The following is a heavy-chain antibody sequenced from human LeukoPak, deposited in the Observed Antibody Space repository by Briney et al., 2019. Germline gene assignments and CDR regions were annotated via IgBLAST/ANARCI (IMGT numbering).Heavy chain of an antibody. V-gene: IGHV4-59*08. Sequence: SETLSLTCTVSGGSINGYYWSWIRQPPGKGQEWIGYIYYSGSTNYNPSLKSRVTISVDTSKNQFSLNLSSVTAADTAVYYCARLHFAAAEEFDPWGQGTLVTVSS. D-gene: IGHD6-13*01. CDR1: GGSINGYY. CDR3: ARLHFAAAEEFDP. J-gene: IGHJ5*02. CDR2: IYYSGST.